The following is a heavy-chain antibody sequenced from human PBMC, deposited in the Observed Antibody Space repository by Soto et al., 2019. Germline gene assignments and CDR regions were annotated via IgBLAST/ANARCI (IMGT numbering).Heavy chain of an antibody. CDR2: IYYSGTT. CDR3: ARHAGGGRFYYGMDV. V-gene: IGHV4-39*01. J-gene: IGHJ6*02. D-gene: IGHD2-15*01. Sequence: SEPLSLTCTVSGGSIISSTYFWGWFRQPPGKGLEWIANIYYSGTTSYNPSLKSRITISVDTSKNQFSLKLTSVTAADTAIYYCARHAGGGRFYYGMDVWGQGTTVTVSS. CDR1: GGSIISSTYF.